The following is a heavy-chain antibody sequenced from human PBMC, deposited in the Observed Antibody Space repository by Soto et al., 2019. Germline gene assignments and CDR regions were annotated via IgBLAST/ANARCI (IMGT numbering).Heavy chain of an antibody. CDR3: ADVSGSHLNYYYGMGV. D-gene: IGHD1-26*01. Sequence: SETLSLTCTVSGGSISSSSYYWGWIRQPPGKGLEWIGSIYYSGSTYYNPSLKSRVTISVDTSKNQFSLKLSSVTAADTAVYYCADVSGSHLNYYYGMGVWGQGTTVTVSS. CDR2: IYYSGST. V-gene: IGHV4-39*01. J-gene: IGHJ6*02. CDR1: GGSISSSSYY.